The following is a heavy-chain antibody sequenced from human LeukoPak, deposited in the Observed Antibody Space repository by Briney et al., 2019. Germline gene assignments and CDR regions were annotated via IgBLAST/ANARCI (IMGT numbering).Heavy chain of an antibody. Sequence: SGPTLVNPTQTLTLTCTFSGFSLRTSGVGVGWIRQPPGKALEWLALIYWNDDKRYSPSLKSRLIITRDTSKNQVVLTMTNMDPVDTATYYCAHRIITAAGHYFNYWGQGTLVTVSS. CDR3: AHRIITAAGHYFNY. V-gene: IGHV2-5*01. CDR2: IYWNDDK. CDR1: GFSLRTSGVG. D-gene: IGHD6-13*01. J-gene: IGHJ4*02.